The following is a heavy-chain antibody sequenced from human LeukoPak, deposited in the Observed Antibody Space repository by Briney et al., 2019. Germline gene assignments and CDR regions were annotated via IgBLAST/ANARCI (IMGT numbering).Heavy chain of an antibody. CDR3: AAGPRSRRPQGDYYFDY. CDR2: INPNSGGT. Sequence: ASVKVSCTASGYTFTGYYLHWVRQAPGQGLEWMGWINPNSGGTNYAQKFQGRVTMTRDTSISTAYMELSRLRSDDTAVFYCAAGPRSRRPQGDYYFDYWGQGTLVTVSS. CDR1: GYTFTGYY. D-gene: IGHD2-21*02. V-gene: IGHV1-2*02. J-gene: IGHJ4*02.